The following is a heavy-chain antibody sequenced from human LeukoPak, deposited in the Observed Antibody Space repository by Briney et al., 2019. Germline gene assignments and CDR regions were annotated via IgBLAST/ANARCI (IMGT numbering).Heavy chain of an antibody. V-gene: IGHV4-61*02. CDR1: GGSISSGRYY. Sequence: PSQTLSLTCSVSGGSISSGRYYWRWIRQPAGEGLEWIERFYTRGSTNYNPSLKSRVTISVDTSKNQFSLMLSSVTAADTAVYYCARARSDIVVVPAALAFDIWGQGTMVTVSS. D-gene: IGHD2-2*01. J-gene: IGHJ3*02. CDR3: ARARSDIVVVPAALAFDI. CDR2: FYTRGST.